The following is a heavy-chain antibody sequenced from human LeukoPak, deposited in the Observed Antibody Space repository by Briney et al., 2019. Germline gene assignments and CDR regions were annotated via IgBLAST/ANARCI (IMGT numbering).Heavy chain of an antibody. J-gene: IGHJ6*02. Sequence: GGSLRLSCAASGFTFSGSAMHWVRQASGKGLEWVGRIRSKANSYATAYAASVKGRFIISRDDSKNTAYLQMNSLKTEDTAVYYCTRLRPTYGMDVWGQGTTVTVSS. CDR3: TRLRPTYGMDV. CDR1: GFTFSGSA. V-gene: IGHV3-73*01. CDR2: IRSKANSYAT. D-gene: IGHD1-1*01.